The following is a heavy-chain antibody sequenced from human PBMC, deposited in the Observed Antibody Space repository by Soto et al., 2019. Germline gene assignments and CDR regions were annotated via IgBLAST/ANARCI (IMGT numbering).Heavy chain of an antibody. Sequence: GGSLRLSCAASGFTFSSYAMHWVRQAPGKGLEWVAVISYDGSNKYYADSVKGRFTISRDNSKNTLYLQMNSLRAEDTAVYYCARGPNKEGIAAAGYFDYWGQGTLVTVSS. V-gene: IGHV3-30-3*01. CDR3: ARGPNKEGIAAAGYFDY. CDR2: ISYDGSNK. CDR1: GFTFSSYA. D-gene: IGHD6-13*01. J-gene: IGHJ4*02.